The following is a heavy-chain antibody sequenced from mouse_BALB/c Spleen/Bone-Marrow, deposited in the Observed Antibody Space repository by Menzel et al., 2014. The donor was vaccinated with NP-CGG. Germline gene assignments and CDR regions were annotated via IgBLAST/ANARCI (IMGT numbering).Heavy chain of an antibody. CDR1: GYTFSNYW. J-gene: IGHJ2*01. CDR3: ATLARSYFDY. Sequence: EVQLQQSGTVLARPGAAVKMSCKASGYTFSNYWMHWVQQRPGQALEWIGTIYPGNRDTTYNQKFTSKAKLTAVTSTSTAYMEPSSLTNDDPAVYYCATLARSYFDYWGQGTTLTVSS. D-gene: IGHD3-1*01. CDR2: IYPGNRDT. V-gene: IGHV1-5*01.